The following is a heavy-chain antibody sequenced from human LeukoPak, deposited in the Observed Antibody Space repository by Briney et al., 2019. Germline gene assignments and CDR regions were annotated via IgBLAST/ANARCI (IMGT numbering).Heavy chain of an antibody. Sequence: SETLSLTCAVSGYSISSGYYWGWIRQPPGKGLEWIGCIYHSGSTYYNPSLKSRVTISVDTSKNQFSLKLSSVTAADTAVYYCARAYSKLDYWGQGTLVTVSS. CDR1: GYSISSGYY. J-gene: IGHJ4*02. V-gene: IGHV4-38-2*01. D-gene: IGHD4-11*01. CDR2: IYHSGST. CDR3: ARAYSKLDY.